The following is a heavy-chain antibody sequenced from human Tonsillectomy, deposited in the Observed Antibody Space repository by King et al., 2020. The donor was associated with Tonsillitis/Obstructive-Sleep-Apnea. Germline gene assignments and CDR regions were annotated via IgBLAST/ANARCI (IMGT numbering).Heavy chain of an antibody. Sequence: VQLVESGGGLVQPGGSLRLSCAASGFTVSTTYMSWVRQGPGKGLEWVSLIHSGGSTYYADSVKGRFIISRDNTKNTLYLQMNSLRAEDTAVYYCARSPLEYSNSPQPPRDYYYNHHIGNWGKGTTVTVSS. CDR3: ARSPLEYSNSPQPPRDYYYNHHIGN. D-gene: IGHD6-6*01. J-gene: IGHJ6*04. CDR1: GFTVSTTY. CDR2: IHSGGST. V-gene: IGHV3-66*01.